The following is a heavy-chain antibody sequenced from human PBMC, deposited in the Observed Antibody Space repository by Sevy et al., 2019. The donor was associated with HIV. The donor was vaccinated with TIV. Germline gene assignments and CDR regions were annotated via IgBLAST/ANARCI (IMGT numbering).Heavy chain of an antibody. Sequence: ASVKVSCKASGGTFNSFAMSWVRQAPGQGLEWMGGIIPIFGTANYAQRFQGRVTIAADESTSTAYMELSSLRSEDTALYYCARLGGTNWFDPWGQGTLVTVSS. V-gene: IGHV1-69*13. D-gene: IGHD1-26*01. J-gene: IGHJ5*02. CDR2: IIPIFGTA. CDR3: ARLGGTNWFDP. CDR1: GGTFNSFA.